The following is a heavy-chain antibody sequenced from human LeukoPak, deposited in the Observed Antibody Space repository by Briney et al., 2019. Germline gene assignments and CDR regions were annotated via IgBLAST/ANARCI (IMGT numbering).Heavy chain of an antibody. J-gene: IGHJ4*02. CDR3: ARLHSTAAAGTYDY. CDR2: ISGDSSYT. Sequence: PGGSLKLSCAASGFIFSDYYMTWIRQAPGKGLEWISYISGDSSYTRYADSVKGRFTVSRDNAKNSLYLLMNSLRAEDTAVYYCARLHSTAAAGTYDYWGQGTLVTVSS. D-gene: IGHD6-13*01. CDR1: GFIFSDYY. V-gene: IGHV3-11*06.